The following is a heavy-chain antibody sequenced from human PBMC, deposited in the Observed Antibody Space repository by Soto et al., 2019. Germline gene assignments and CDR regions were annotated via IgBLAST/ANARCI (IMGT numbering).Heavy chain of an antibody. J-gene: IGHJ3*01. CDR3: ALNAFDF. V-gene: IGHV1-46*01. CDR2: INPSDGDT. CDR1: GYTFTSYY. Sequence: ASVKVSCKASGYTFTSYYMHLVRQAPGQGLEWMGIINPSDGDTSYAQKFQGRVTMTRDTSTTTVYMEVSSLRSEDTAVYYCALNAFDFWGQGTMGTVSS.